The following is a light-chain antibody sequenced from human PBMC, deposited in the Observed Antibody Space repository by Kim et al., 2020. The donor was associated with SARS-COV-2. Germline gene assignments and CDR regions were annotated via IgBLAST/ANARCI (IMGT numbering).Light chain of an antibody. V-gene: IGLV1-44*01. CDR3: AAWDDSLTGWV. CDR2: SNN. CDR1: SSNIGSNH. J-gene: IGLJ3*02. Sequence: QSVLTQPPSASGTPGQRVTISCSGSSSNIGSNHVNWYQQLPGTAPKLLIYSNNQRPSGVPDRFSGSKSGTSASLAISGLQSEDEADYYCAAWDDSLTGWVFGGGTQLTVL.